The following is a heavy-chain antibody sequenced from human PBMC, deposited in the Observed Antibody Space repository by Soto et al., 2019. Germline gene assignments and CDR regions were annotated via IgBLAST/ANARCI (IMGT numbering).Heavy chain of an antibody. Sequence: QVQLQESGPGLVKPSQTLSLTCTVSGGSISSGDYYWSWIRQPPGKGLEWIGYIYYSGSTYYNPSLKSRVTISVETSTNHCSLKLRSVTAADTAVYFCVRERVEMATIDYWGQGTLVTVSS. V-gene: IGHV4-30-4*01. CDR2: IYYSGST. CDR3: VRERVEMATIDY. D-gene: IGHD5-12*01. J-gene: IGHJ4*02. CDR1: GGSISSGDYY.